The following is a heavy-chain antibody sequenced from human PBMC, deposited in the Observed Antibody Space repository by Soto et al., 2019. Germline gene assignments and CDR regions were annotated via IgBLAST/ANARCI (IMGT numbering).Heavy chain of an antibody. CDR3: ARANYYSAGSYHTDTFDI. Sequence: QVELVQSGAEVKKPGSSVKVSCNASGGTVSSYGIHWVRQAPGQVLEWMGGIIPMSGAANSAQKFQSRVEISVGEFTSAAYKEKKRLKSDDKAMYYCARANYYSAGSYHTDTFDIWGQGTMVTVSS. CDR2: IIPMSGAA. CDR1: GGTVSSYG. D-gene: IGHD3-10*01. V-gene: IGHV1-69*01. J-gene: IGHJ3*02.